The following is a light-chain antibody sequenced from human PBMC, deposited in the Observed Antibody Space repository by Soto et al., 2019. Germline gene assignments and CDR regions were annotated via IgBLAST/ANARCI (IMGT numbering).Light chain of an antibody. CDR1: SGHSSYA. J-gene: IGLJ2*01. V-gene: IGLV4-69*01. Sequence: QLVLTQSPSASASLGASVKLTCTLSSGHSSYAIAWHQQQPEKGPRYLMKLNSDGSHSKGDGIPDRFSGSSSGAERYLTSSSLGSEDEDDYYGQTWGTGIVVFGGGTKLTVL. CDR3: QTWGTGIVV. CDR2: LNSDGSH.